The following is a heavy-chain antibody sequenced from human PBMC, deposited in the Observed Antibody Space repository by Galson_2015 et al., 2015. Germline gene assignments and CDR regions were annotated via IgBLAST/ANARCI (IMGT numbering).Heavy chain of an antibody. CDR3: ARVSWIHPDYFDY. CDR1: GFTFSSYS. J-gene: IGHJ4*02. CDR2: ISSSSSYI. Sequence: SLRLSCAASGFTFSSYSMNWVRQAPGKGLEWVSSISSSSSYIYYADSVKGRFTISRDNAKNSLYLQMNSLRAEDTAVYYCARVSWIHPDYFDYWGQGTLVTVSS. V-gene: IGHV3-21*01. D-gene: IGHD5-18*01.